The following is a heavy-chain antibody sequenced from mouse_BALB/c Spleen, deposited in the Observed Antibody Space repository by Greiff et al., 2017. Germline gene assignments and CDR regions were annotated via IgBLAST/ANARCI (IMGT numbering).Heavy chain of an antibody. CDR1: GYTFTSYW. J-gene: IGHJ4*01. V-gene: IGHV1-5*01. CDR2: IYPGNSDT. D-gene: IGHD1-1*01. CDR3: TRDYGSPYAMDY. Sequence: EVQLLQSGTVLARPGASVKLSCKASGYTFTSYWMPWVKQRPGQGLEWIDAIYPGNSDTSYNQKFKGKAKLTAVTYTSTAYMELSSLTNEDSAVYYCTRDYGSPYAMDYWGQGTSVTVSS.